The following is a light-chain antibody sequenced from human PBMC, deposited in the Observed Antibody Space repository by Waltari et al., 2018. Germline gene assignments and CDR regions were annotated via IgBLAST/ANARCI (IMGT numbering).Light chain of an antibody. CDR3: CSYAGIWV. CDR1: GSDAGDFNS. Sequence: QSALTQPRSVSGSPGQSVTISCAGTGSDAGDFNSVSWYQQHPGQAPKPVLFYVSKRPSGVPDRFAGSKSGTSASLTVAGLQTEDEADYYCCSYAGIWVFGGGTKLTVL. CDR2: YVS. J-gene: IGLJ3*02. V-gene: IGLV2-11*01.